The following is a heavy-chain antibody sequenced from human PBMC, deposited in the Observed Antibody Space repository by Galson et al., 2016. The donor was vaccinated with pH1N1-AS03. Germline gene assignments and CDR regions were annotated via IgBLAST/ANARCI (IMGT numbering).Heavy chain of an antibody. V-gene: IGHV5-51*04. CDR1: GYIFTNYW. Sequence: QSGAEVKKPGESLKISCQAFGYIFTNYWIGWVRQLPGKGLEWVGAIYPGDSDMEYSPSFQGQVTISADKPITTAYLQWSDLKASDTAIYYGGRSGAPGWAGLIGFWGQGTLVTVS. CDR3: GRSGAPGWAGLIGF. CDR2: IYPGDSDM. J-gene: IGHJ4*02. D-gene: IGHD5-12*01.